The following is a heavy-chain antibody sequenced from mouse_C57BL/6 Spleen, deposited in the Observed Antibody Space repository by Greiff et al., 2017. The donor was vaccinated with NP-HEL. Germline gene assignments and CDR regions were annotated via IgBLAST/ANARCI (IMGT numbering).Heavy chain of an antibody. CDR2: IYPGDGDT. CDR1: GYAFSSYW. J-gene: IGHJ2*01. V-gene: IGHV1-80*01. D-gene: IGHD2-3*01. Sequence: VQLQQSGAELVKPGASVKISCKASGYAFSSYWMNWVKQRPGKGLEWIGQIYPGDGDTNYNGKFKGKATLTADKSSSTAYMQLSSLTSEDSAVYFCARSMMVNYFDYWGQGTTLTVSS. CDR3: ARSMMVNYFDY.